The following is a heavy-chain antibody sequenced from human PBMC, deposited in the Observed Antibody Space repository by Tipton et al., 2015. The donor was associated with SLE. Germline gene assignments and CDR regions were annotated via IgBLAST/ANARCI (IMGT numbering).Heavy chain of an antibody. CDR3: AKQSVLRFLEWLPYYFDY. CDR2: ISWDGGST. V-gene: IGHV3-43*01. Sequence: GSLRLSCAASGFTFDDYTMHWVRQAPGKGLEWVSLISWDGGSTYYADSVKGRFTISRDNSKNSLYLQMNSLRTEDTALYYCAKQSVLRFLEWLPYYFDYWGQGTLVTVSS. CDR1: GFTFDDYT. J-gene: IGHJ4*02. D-gene: IGHD3-3*01.